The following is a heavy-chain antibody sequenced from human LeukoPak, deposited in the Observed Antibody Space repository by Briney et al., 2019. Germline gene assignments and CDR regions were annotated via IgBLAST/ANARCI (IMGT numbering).Heavy chain of an antibody. CDR2: MNPNSGNT. CDR1: GYTFTSYD. CDR3: ARGQYSSSWYGNWGFDP. D-gene: IGHD6-13*01. Sequence: GASVKVSCTASGYTFTSYDINWVRQATGQGLEWMGWMNPNSGNTGYAQKFQGRVTITRNTSISTAYMELSSLRSEDTAVYYCARGQYSSSWYGNWGFDPWGQGTLVTVSS. V-gene: IGHV1-8*03. J-gene: IGHJ5*02.